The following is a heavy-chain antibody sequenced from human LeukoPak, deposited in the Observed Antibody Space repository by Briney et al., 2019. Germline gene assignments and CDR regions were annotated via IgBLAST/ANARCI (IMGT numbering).Heavy chain of an antibody. D-gene: IGHD1-26*01. J-gene: IGHJ2*01. CDR1: GFTFSSYA. Sequence: GGSLRLSCAASGFTFSSYAMHWVRQAPGKGLEWVAVISYDGSNKYYADSVKGRFTISRVNAENTLYLQMNSLGAEDTAVYYCARVGQGEWFFDLWGRGTLVTVSS. V-gene: IGHV3-30-3*01. CDR3: ARVGQGEWFFDL. CDR2: ISYDGSNK.